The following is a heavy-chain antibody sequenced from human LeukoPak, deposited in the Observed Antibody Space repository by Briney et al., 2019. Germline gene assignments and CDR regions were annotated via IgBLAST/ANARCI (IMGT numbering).Heavy chain of an antibody. CDR3: AEGPRDGYNVIR. Sequence: HSETLSLTCTVSNGSITNRNFFWSWIRQPPGKRLEWIGNVYYMGSTYYNPSLKSRVTISVDTSKNQFSLKLSSVTAADTAVYYCAEGPRDGYNVIRWGQGTLVTVSS. J-gene: IGHJ4*02. CDR1: NGSITNRNFF. V-gene: IGHV4-39*07. D-gene: IGHD5-24*01. CDR2: VYYMGST.